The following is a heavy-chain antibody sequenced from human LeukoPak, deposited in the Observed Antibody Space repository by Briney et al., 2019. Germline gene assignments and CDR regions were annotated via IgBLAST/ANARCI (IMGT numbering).Heavy chain of an antibody. Sequence: ASVKVSCKVSGYTLTELSMHWVRQAPGKGLEWMGGFDPEDGETIYAQKFQGRVTMTEDTSTDTAYMELSSLRSEDTAVYYCATENSGSSRGVGYYYGMDVWGQGTTVTVSS. D-gene: IGHD1-26*01. CDR1: GYTLTELS. V-gene: IGHV1-24*01. J-gene: IGHJ6*02. CDR2: FDPEDGET. CDR3: ATENSGSSRGVGYYYGMDV.